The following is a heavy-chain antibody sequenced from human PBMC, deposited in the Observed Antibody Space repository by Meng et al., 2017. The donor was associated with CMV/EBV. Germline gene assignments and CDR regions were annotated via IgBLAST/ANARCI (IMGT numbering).Heavy chain of an antibody. CDR3: AKDGYNRGGSFDY. D-gene: IGHD5-24*01. CDR1: GFTFSDYY. V-gene: IGHV3-11*01. J-gene: IGHJ4*02. CDR2: ISSSGSTI. Sequence: GESLKISCAASGFTFSDYYMSWIRQAPGKGLEWVSYISSSGSTIYYADSVKGRFTISRDNAKNSLYLQMNSLRAENTAVYYCAKDGYNRGGSFDYSGQGTLVTVSS.